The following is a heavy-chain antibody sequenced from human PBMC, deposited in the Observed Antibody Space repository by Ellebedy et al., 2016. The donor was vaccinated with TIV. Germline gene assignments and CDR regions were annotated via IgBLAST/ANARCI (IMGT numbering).Heavy chain of an antibody. CDR2: ISGDGANT. CDR1: GFTFGSFA. Sequence: GGSLRPSCAPSGFTFGSFAMHWVRQAPGKGLQWLSVISGDGANTYHADSVKGRFTVTRDNSKNTLYLQMNRLRTEDTAVYYCAKGTSSGFNYDRVGFEYWGQGTLVTVSS. D-gene: IGHD3-22*01. CDR3: AKGTSSGFNYDRVGFEY. J-gene: IGHJ4*02. V-gene: IGHV3-23*01.